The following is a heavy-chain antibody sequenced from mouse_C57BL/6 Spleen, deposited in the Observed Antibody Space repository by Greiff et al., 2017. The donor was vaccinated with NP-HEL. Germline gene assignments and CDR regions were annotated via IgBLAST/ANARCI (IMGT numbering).Heavy chain of an antibody. CDR1: GFNIKNTY. D-gene: IGHD2-4*01. V-gene: IGHV14-3*01. Sequence: EVKLVESVAELVRPGASVKLSCTASGFNIKNTYMHWVKQRPEQGLEWIGRIDPANGNTKYAPKFQGKATITADTSSNTAYLQLSSLTSEDTAIYYCARWGDYDEGWFAYWGQGTLVTVSA. CDR2: IDPANGNT. J-gene: IGHJ3*01. CDR3: ARWGDYDEGWFAY.